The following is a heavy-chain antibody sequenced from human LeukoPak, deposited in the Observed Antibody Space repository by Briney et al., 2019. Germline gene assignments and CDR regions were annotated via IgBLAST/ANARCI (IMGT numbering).Heavy chain of an antibody. V-gene: IGHV3-30-3*01. D-gene: IGHD3-10*01. CDR2: ISLDGSNR. J-gene: IGHJ4*02. CDR1: GFTFSTYA. Sequence: GGSLRLSCAASGFTFSTYAMHWVRQAPGKRPEWVGVISLDGSNRYYADSVKGRFTISRDNSKNTVYLQMNSLRAEDTALYCCARAFYYDSGSYYGHFDYWGRGTLVTVSS. CDR3: ARAFYYDSGSYYGHFDY.